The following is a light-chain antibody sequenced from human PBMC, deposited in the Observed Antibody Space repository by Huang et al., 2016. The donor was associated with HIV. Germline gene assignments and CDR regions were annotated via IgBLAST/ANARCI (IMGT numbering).Light chain of an antibody. CDR1: QSISSW. CDR2: KAS. CDR3: QQYNSYPLT. V-gene: IGKV1-5*03. J-gene: IGKJ4*01. Sequence: DIQMTQSPSTLSASVGDRVTITCRASQSISSWLAWYQQKPGKAPKLLIYKASNLEIGVPSRLSGSGSGTEFTLTISSLQPDDFATYYCQQYNSYPLTFGGGTKVQIK.